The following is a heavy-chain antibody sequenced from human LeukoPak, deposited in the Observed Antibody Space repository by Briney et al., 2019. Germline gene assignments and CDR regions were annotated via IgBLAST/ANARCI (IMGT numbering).Heavy chain of an antibody. Sequence: PGGSLRLSCAASGFTFSSYGMNWVRQAPGQGLQWVSGISGTGEETYYADFVKGRFTISRDNSKNTLYLQMNSLRAEDTAVYYCAKGPLDGYKFLWYFDPWGRGTLVTVSS. D-gene: IGHD5-24*01. CDR2: ISGTGEET. J-gene: IGHJ2*01. CDR1: GFTFSSYG. V-gene: IGHV3-23*01. CDR3: AKGPLDGYKFLWYFDP.